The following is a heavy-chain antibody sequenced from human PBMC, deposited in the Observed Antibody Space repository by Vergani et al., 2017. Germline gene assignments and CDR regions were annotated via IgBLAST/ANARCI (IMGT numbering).Heavy chain of an antibody. CDR3: ARLGDGYYYHGFDI. Sequence: EVELVQSGPEMRKPGEPLKISCKGSGFSFSTYWIGWVRQMPGQGLEWMGLTFPGDFKNRSSLSFQGRVTISADKSISPAYLQWYSLQASDTAMYYCARLGDGYYYHGFDIWGQGTAVTVSS. CDR2: TFPGDFKN. D-gene: IGHD3-3*01. V-gene: IGHV5-51*01. CDR1: GFSFSTYW. J-gene: IGHJ3*02.